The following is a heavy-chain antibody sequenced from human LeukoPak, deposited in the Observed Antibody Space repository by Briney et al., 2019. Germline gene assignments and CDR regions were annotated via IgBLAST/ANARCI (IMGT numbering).Heavy chain of an antibody. CDR2: VDYRGNT. J-gene: IGHJ6*02. V-gene: IGHV4-59*01. D-gene: IGHD2-15*01. CDR1: GGSFSSYY. Sequence: SETLSLTCTISGGSFSSYYWSWVRQPPGKGLEWIGYVDYRGNTNYNPSLKSRVTISIDTSKSLFSLKLNSVTAADMAVYYCARVEVGAANRQWYGMDVWGQGTTVTVSS. CDR3: ARVEVGAANRQWYGMDV.